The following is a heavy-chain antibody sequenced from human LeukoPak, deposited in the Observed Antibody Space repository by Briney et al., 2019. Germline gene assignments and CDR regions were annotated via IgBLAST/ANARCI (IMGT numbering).Heavy chain of an antibody. Sequence: PGGSLRLSCAASGFTISSYNMNWVRQAPGKGLEWVSYISSSTNIIYYADSVKGRFTISRDNAKNSLCLQMNSLRAEDTAVYYCARVRGSYYQDYWGQGTLVTVSS. CDR2: ISSSTNII. J-gene: IGHJ4*02. D-gene: IGHD3-10*01. CDR3: ARVRGSYYQDY. CDR1: GFTISSYN. V-gene: IGHV3-48*04.